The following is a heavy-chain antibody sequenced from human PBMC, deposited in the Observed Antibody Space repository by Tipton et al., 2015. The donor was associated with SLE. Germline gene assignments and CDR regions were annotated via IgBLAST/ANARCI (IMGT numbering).Heavy chain of an antibody. D-gene: IGHD6-13*01. CDR1: GGSISSSSDY. V-gene: IGHV4-39*07. CDR2: IYYSGST. CDR3: ARKYSSSWFDY. J-gene: IGHJ4*02. Sequence: TLSLTCTVSGGSISSSSDYWGWIRQPPGKGLEWIGSIYYSGSTYYNPSLKSRVTISVDTSKNQFSLKLSSVTAADTAVYYCARKYSSSWFDYWGQGTLVTVSS.